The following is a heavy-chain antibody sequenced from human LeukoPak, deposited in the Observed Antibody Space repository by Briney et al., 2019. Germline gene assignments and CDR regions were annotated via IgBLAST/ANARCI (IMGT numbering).Heavy chain of an antibody. J-gene: IGHJ6*04. V-gene: IGHV4-39*01. D-gene: IGHD7-27*01. CDR1: GGSINSSSYY. Sequence: SETLSLTWTVSGGSINSSSYYWGWIRQPAGKGQEWIGSIFYSGNTYDNPSLKSRVTISVDTSKNLFSLKLPSVTAADTAVYFCARGPPYAPGVLDVWGKGTTVTISS. CDR2: IFYSGNT. CDR3: ARGPPYAPGVLDV.